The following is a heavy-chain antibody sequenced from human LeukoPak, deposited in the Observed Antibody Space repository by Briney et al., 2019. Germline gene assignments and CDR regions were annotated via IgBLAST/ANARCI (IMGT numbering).Heavy chain of an antibody. CDR2: IYHSGST. Sequence: PSQTLSLTCAVSGGSISSGGYSWSWIRQPPGKGLEWIGYIYHSGSTYYNPSLKSRVTISVDRSKNQFSLKLSSVTAADTAVYYCARHALTYYDILYCFDYWGQGTLVTVSS. D-gene: IGHD3-9*01. CDR1: GGSISSGGYS. V-gene: IGHV4-30-2*01. J-gene: IGHJ4*02. CDR3: ARHALTYYDILYCFDY.